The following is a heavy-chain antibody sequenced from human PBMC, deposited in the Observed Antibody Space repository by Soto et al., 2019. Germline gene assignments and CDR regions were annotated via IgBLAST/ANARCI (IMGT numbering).Heavy chain of an antibody. V-gene: IGHV1-18*01. CDR3: ARETRAYGSGSYYLLYYYYYMDV. J-gene: IGHJ6*03. CDR1: GYTFTSYG. D-gene: IGHD3-10*01. Sequence: ASVKVSCKASGYTFTSYGISWVRQAPGQGLEWMGWISAYNGNTNYAQKLQGRVTMTTDTSTSTAYMELRSLRSDDTAVYYCARETRAYGSGSYYLLYYYYYMDVWGKGTTVTVSS. CDR2: ISAYNGNT.